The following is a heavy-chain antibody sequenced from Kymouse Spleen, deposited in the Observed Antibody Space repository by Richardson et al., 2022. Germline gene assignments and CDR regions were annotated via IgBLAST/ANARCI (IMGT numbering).Heavy chain of an antibody. J-gene: IGHJ4*02. D-gene: IGHD7-27*02. CDR1: GFTFSSYG. CDR3: AKPTNWGLFDY. Sequence: QVQLVESGGGVVQPGRSLRLSCAASGFTFSSYGMHWVRQAPGKGLEWVAVISYDGSNKYYADSVKGRFTISRDNSKNTLYLQMNSLRAEDTAVYYCAKPTNWGLFDYWGQGTLVTVSS. CDR2: ISYDGSNK. V-gene: IGHV3-30*18.